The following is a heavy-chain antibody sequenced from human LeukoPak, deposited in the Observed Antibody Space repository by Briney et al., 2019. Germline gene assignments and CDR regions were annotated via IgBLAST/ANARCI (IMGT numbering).Heavy chain of an antibody. CDR3: ARGGYDILTGYYLY. V-gene: IGHV1-18*01. CDR1: GYTFTSYG. Sequence: GASVKVSCKASGYTFTSYGISWVRQAPGQGLEWMGWISGYNGNTKNAQKLQGRVTMTTDTSTSTAYMELRSLRSDDTAVYYCARGGYDILTGYYLYWGQGTLVTVSS. CDR2: ISGYNGNT. D-gene: IGHD3-9*01. J-gene: IGHJ4*02.